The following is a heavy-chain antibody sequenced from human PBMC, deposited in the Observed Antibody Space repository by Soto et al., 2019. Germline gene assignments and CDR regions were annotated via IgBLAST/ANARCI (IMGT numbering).Heavy chain of an antibody. CDR3: AREYGYGDYQALDY. CDR1: GYSISSGYY. J-gene: IGHJ4*02. V-gene: IGHV4-38-2*02. CDR2: IYHSGIT. D-gene: IGHD4-17*01. Sequence: SETLSLTCAVSGYSISSGYYWGWIRQPPGKGLEWIGSIYHSGITYYNPSLKSRVTISVDTSKNQFSLKLSSVTAADTAVYYCAREYGYGDYQALDYWGQGTLVTGSS.